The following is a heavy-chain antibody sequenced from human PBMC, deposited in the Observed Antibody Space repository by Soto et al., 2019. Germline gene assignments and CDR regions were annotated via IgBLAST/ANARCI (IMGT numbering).Heavy chain of an antibody. D-gene: IGHD3-22*01. CDR1: GFTVSSNY. Sequence: EVQLVESGGGLIQPGGSLRLSCAASGFTVSSNYMSWVRQAPGKGLEWVSVIYSGGSTYYADSVKGRFTISRDNSKTTLYLQMNSLRAEDTAVYYSARDRVESGYPEYFQLWGQGTLVTVSS. V-gene: IGHV3-53*01. J-gene: IGHJ1*01. CDR3: ARDRVESGYPEYFQL. CDR2: IYSGGST.